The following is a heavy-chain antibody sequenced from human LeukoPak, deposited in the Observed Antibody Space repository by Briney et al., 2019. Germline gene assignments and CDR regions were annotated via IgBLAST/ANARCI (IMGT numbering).Heavy chain of an antibody. J-gene: IGHJ4*02. CDR3: GTGPIYY. CDR2: INTTGSTI. CDR1: TSTFTNYE. V-gene: IGHV3-48*03. Sequence: PRRSLTLSCAASTSTFTNYEVNSVRQAPHQGLEWVSYINTTGSTIYYALSVKCRVTISRNKAKTSVYLQMNSMRAEARAGYYFGTGPIYYWGQGALVTVSS.